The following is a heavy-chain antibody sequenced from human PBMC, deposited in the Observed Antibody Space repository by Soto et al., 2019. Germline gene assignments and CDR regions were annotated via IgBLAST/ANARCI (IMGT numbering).Heavy chain of an antibody. CDR1: GYTFASYA. Sequence: QVQLVQSGAEVKKPGASVKVSCKASGYTFASYAISWMRQAPGQGLEWMGWISAYNGNTNYAQKLQGRVTMTTDTSTSTAYMELSSLRSEDTAVYYCARTLYGDNVDYWGQGTLVTVSS. CDR3: ARTLYGDNVDY. CDR2: ISAYNGNT. V-gene: IGHV1-18*01. D-gene: IGHD4-17*01. J-gene: IGHJ4*02.